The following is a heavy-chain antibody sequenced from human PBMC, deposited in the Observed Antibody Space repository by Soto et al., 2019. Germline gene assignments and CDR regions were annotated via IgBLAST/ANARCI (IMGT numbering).Heavy chain of an antibody. V-gene: IGHV4-31*03. CDR1: GGSISSGGYY. Sequence: QVQLQESGPGLVKPSQTLSLTCTVSGGSISSGGYYWSWIRQHPGKGLEWIGYIYYSGSTYYNPSLKSRVTISVDTSKNQVSLKLSSVTAADTAVYYCAREKGYTAMVQGGELRLGAFDIWGQGTMVTVSS. D-gene: IGHD5-18*01. CDR2: IYYSGST. J-gene: IGHJ3*02. CDR3: AREKGYTAMVQGGELRLGAFDI.